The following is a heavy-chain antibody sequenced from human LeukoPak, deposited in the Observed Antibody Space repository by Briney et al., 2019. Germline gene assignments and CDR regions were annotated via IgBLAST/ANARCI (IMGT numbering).Heavy chain of an antibody. CDR1: GYTFTSYY. Sequence: ASVKVSCKASGYTFTSYYMHWVRQAPGQGLEWMGIINPSGGSTSYAQKFQGRVTMTEDTSTDTAYMELSSLRSEDTAVYYCATNTPVVLPNQYYYYYYYMDVWGKGTTVTISS. V-gene: IGHV1-46*01. CDR3: ATNTPVVLPNQYYYYYYYMDV. J-gene: IGHJ6*03. D-gene: IGHD2-2*01. CDR2: INPSGGST.